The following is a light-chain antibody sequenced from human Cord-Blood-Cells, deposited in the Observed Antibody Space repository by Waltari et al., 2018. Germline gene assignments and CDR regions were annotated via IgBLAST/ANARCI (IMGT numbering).Light chain of an antibody. J-gene: IGKJ3*01. CDR1: QSVSSY. CDR3: QQRSNWPPFT. V-gene: IGKV3-11*01. CDR2: DAS. Sequence: EIVLTQSPATLSLTPGERATPSGRASQSVSSYLAWYQQKPGQAHRLLIYDASNRATGIPARFSGSGSGTDFTLTISSLEPEDCAVYYCQQRSNWPPFTFGPGTKVDI.